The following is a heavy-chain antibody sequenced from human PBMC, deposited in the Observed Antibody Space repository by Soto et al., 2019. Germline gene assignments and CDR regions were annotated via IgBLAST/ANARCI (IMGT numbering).Heavy chain of an antibody. Sequence: PSETLSLTCTVSGASISSGGYYWSWIRQHPGKGLEWIGFIYYSGSTYYNPSLKSRVTISLDTSKNQFSLKLSSVTAADTAVYYCARGTPRDGYNLSFWGRGTLVTVSS. CDR1: GASISSGGYY. D-gene: IGHD5-12*01. J-gene: IGHJ4*02. CDR3: ARGTPRDGYNLSF. CDR2: IYYSGST. V-gene: IGHV4-31*03.